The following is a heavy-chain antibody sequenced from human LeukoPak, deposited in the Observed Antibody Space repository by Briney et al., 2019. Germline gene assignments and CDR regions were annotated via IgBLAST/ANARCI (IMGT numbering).Heavy chain of an antibody. J-gene: IGHJ5*02. D-gene: IGHD3-3*01. CDR1: GYTFTSYG. CDR3: ARDLHITIFGVVIGHNWFDP. V-gene: IGHV1-18*01. Sequence: ASVKVSCKASGYTFTSYGISWVRQAPGQGLEWMGWISAYNGNTNYAQKLQGRVTMTTDTSTSTAYMELRSLRSDDTAVYYCARDLHITIFGVVIGHNWFDPWGRGTLVTVSS. CDR2: ISAYNGNT.